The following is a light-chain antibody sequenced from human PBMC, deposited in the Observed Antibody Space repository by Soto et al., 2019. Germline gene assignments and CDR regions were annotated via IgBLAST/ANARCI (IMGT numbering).Light chain of an antibody. J-gene: IGKJ5*01. CDR2: AAS. V-gene: IGKV1-17*03. Sequence: HITQSPAAMSASVGDRVTITCRASQGISSYLAWFQQKPGKVPKRLIYAASVLQSGVPSRFSGSGSGTEFTLTISRLQPEDFATYDCLQQNSYPITFGQGTRLEIK. CDR1: QGISSY. CDR3: LQQNSYPIT.